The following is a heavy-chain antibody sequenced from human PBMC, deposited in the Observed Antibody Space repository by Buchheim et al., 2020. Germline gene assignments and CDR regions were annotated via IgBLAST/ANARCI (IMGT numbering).Heavy chain of an antibody. D-gene: IGHD3-22*01. CDR2: IYYSGST. CDR1: GGSITSGNYY. CDR3: ARENSGYFYY. V-gene: IGHV4-31*03. Sequence: QVHLQESGPGLVKPSQTLSLTCTVSGGSITSGNYYWTWIRQRPGKGLEWIGYIYYSGSTYYNPSLDSRVTMSVDTSKNQFSLKQISVTAADTAVYYCARENSGYFYYWVQGTL. J-gene: IGHJ4*02.